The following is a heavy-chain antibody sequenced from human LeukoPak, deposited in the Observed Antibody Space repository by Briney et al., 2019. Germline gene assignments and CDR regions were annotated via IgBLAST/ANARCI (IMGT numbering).Heavy chain of an antibody. D-gene: IGHD4-17*01. CDR3: ASVNDYGDPLPRYMDV. CDR1: GGSISSSNW. V-gene: IGHV4-4*02. CDR2: IYHSGST. Sequence: SGTLSLTCAVSGGSISSSNWWSWIRQPPGKGLEWIGEIYHSGSTNYNPSLKSRVTISVDKSKNQFSLKLSSVTAADTAVYYCASVNDYGDPLPRYMDVWGKGTAVTVSS. J-gene: IGHJ6*03.